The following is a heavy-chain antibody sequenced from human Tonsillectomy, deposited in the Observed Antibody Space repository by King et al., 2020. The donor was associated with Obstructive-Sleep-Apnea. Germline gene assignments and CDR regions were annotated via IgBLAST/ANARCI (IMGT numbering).Heavy chain of an antibody. CDR1: GDSISSSSYY. D-gene: IGHD2-8*01. V-gene: IGHV4-39*07. CDR3: ARVXAPALMVYAAFDY. CDR2: IYYSGST. J-gene: IGHJ4*02. Sequence: LQLQESGPGLVKPSETLSLTCTVSGDSISSSSYYWGWIRQSPGKGLEWIGTIYYSGSTYYNPSLKSRVTISVDTSKNQFSLRLSAVTAADTAVYYCARVXAPALMVYAAFDYWGQXXLVTV.